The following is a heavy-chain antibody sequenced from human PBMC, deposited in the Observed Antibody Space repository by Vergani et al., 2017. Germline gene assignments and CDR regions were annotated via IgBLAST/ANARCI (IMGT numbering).Heavy chain of an antibody. D-gene: IGHD2-15*01. CDR2: IHTSGST. J-gene: IGHJ4*02. CDR3: AKGSCIGGSCYKALFDS. Sequence: QVQLQESGPGLVKPSQTLSLTCTVSGGSINSQNYYWSWIRQPAGKGLEWIGRIHTSGSTNYNPSLKSRVTMSEDTSKNQFSLNLTSLTAADTAVYFCAKGSCIGGSCYKALFDSWGQGILVTVSS. V-gene: IGHV4-61*02. CDR1: GGSINSQNYY.